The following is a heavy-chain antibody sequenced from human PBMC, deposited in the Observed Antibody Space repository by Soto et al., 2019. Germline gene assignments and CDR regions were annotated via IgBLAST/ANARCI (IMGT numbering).Heavy chain of an antibody. CDR1: GFTFSGSA. D-gene: IGHD2-21*02. J-gene: IGHJ2*01. CDR2: IRSKANNYAT. Sequence: EVQLVESGGGLVQPGGSLKLSCAASGFTFSGSAMHWVRQASGKGLEWVGRIRSKANNYATVYAASVKGRFTISRDDSKNTAHLQMNSLKTEDTAVYYCARHALQYCGGDCYLLPYFDLWGRGPLVTVSS. V-gene: IGHV3-73*02. CDR3: ARHALQYCGGDCYLLPYFDL.